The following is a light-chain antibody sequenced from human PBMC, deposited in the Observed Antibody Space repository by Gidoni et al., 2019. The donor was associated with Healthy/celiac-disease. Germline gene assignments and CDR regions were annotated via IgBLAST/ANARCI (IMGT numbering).Light chain of an antibody. CDR1: KLGDKY. Sequence: SYELTQPPSVSVSPGQTASITCSGDKLGDKYACWYQQKPGQSPVLVIYQDSKRPSGIPGRFSGSNSGNTATLTISGTQARDEADYYCQAWDSRGGVFGGGTKLTVL. CDR2: QDS. V-gene: IGLV3-1*01. J-gene: IGLJ2*01. CDR3: QAWDSRGGV.